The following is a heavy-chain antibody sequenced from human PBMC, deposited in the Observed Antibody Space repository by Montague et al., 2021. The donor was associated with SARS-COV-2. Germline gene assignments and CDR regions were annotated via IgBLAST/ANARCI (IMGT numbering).Heavy chain of an antibody. J-gene: IGHJ5*01. D-gene: IGHD3-10*01. CDR2: IYYSGTA. CDR1: GGSITYSSYY. V-gene: IGHV4-39*07. Sequence: SETLSLTCTMSGGSITYSSYYWGWIHLPPGKGLEWIGSIYYSGTAYYNASLKSRVTMSLDMSKNQLSLRLKSTTAADTAVYFCARASFYYGSGSHYNNWFDSWGQGTVVTVSS. CDR3: ARASFYYGSGSHYNNWFDS.